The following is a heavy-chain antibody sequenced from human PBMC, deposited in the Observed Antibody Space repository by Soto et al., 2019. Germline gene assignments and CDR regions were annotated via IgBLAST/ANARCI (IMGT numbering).Heavy chain of an antibody. D-gene: IGHD4-17*01. CDR1: GGTFSSYA. CDR3: AREPNSDYGGGYGMAV. V-gene: IGHV1-69*01. Sequence: QVQLVQSGAEVKKPGSSVKVSCKASGGTFSSYAISWVRQAPGQGLEWMGGIIPIFGTANYAQKFQGRVTITAHESTSTAYMELSSLRSEDTAVYYGAREPNSDYGGGYGMAVWGQGTTVTASS. CDR2: IIPIFGTA. J-gene: IGHJ6*02.